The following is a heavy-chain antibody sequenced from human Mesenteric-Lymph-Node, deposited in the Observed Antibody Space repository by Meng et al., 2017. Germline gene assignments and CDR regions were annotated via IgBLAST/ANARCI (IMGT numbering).Heavy chain of an antibody. CDR2: IYHSGGT. J-gene: IGHJ4*02. CDR1: GGSISIRTW. V-gene: IGHV4-4*02. Sequence: QIQLQDSGPGLVKPSGPLSLLCAVPGGSISIRTWWSWVRQPPGKGLEWIGEIYHSGGTNYNPSLRGRVTISLDKSKNQFSLTLRSVTAADTAVYYCARDPYATGWAGWGQGTLVTVSS. D-gene: IGHD6-19*01. CDR3: ARDPYATGWAG.